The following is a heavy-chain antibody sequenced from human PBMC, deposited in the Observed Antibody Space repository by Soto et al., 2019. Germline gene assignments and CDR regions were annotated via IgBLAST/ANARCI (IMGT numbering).Heavy chain of an antibody. D-gene: IGHD5-12*01. CDR2: IYYTGTS. V-gene: IGHV4-39*01. CDR1: GGSISNSSYY. J-gene: IGHJ4*02. Sequence: QLQLQESGPGLVKPSETLSLTCTVSGGSISNSSYYWGWIRQPPGKGLEWIGHIYYTGTSYSNPSLTGRVTLSVDTSKNQFSLKLNSMTAADTAVFYCTRHQRRWLSSDSWGQGTLVTVSS. CDR3: TRHQRRWLSSDS.